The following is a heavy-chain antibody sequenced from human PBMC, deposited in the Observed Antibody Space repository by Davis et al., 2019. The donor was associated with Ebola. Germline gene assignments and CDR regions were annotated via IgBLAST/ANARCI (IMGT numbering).Heavy chain of an antibody. J-gene: IGHJ4*02. CDR3: ARTMRDTEIVVVITDYFDY. D-gene: IGHD3-22*01. CDR2: ISSSSSYI. V-gene: IGHV3-21*01. CDR1: GFTFSSYS. Sequence: PGGSLRLSCAASGFTFSSYSMNWVRQAPGKGLEWVSSISSSSSYIYYADSVKGRFTISRDNAKNSLYLQMNSLRAEDTAVYYCARTMRDTEIVVVITDYFDYWGQGTQLTVSS.